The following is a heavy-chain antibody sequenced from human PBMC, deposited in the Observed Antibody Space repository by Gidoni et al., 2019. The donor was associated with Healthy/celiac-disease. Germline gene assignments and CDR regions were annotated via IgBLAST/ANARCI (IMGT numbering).Heavy chain of an antibody. Sequence: SVGRIKSKTDGGTTDYAAPVKGRFTISRDDSKNTLYLQMNSLKTEDTAVYYCTTDIGILTDTEGGMDVWGQGTTVTVSS. D-gene: IGHD3-9*01. CDR3: TTDIGILTDTEGGMDV. J-gene: IGHJ6*02. CDR2: IKSKTDGGTT. V-gene: IGHV3-15*01.